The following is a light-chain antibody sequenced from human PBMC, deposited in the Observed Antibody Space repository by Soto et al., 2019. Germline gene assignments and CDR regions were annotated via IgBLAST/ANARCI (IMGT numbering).Light chain of an antibody. CDR2: GAS. CDR3: QQRSNWPLT. V-gene: IGKV3-11*01. J-gene: IGKJ4*01. Sequence: EIVLTQSPATLSLSPGERATLSCRASQSTGSYLAWYQQKPGQAPRLLMYGASYRATGIPARFTGGGSGTDFTPTISSLEPEDFAVYYCQQRSNWPLTFGGGTKVDIK. CDR1: QSTGSY.